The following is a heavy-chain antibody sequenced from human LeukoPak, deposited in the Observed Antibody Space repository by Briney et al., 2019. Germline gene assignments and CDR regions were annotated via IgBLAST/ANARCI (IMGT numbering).Heavy chain of an antibody. CDR3: ANLYYYDSSGYYYSPFDI. J-gene: IGHJ3*02. Sequence: VSTYYAHSVKGGFTISRENTKKTLYMQMNRLRDEDTAVYYCANLYYYDSSGYYYSPFDIWGQGTMVTVSS. CDR2: VST. D-gene: IGHD3-22*01. V-gene: IGHV3-23*01.